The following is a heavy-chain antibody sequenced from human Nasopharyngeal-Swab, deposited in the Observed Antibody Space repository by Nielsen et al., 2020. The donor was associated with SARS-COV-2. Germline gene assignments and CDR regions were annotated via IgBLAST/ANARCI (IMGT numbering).Heavy chain of an antibody. CDR3: ARDPRDRYYYDSSGYQTPGFDY. D-gene: IGHD3-22*01. CDR2: INPSGGST. Sequence: ASVKVSCNAPGHTFTSYYMHWVRQAPGQGLEWMGIINPSGGSTSYAQKFQGRGTMTRDTSTSTVYMELSSLSSEDTAVYHCARDPRDRYYYDSSGYQTPGFDYWGQGTLVTVSS. J-gene: IGHJ4*02. V-gene: IGHV1-46*01. CDR1: GHTFTSYY.